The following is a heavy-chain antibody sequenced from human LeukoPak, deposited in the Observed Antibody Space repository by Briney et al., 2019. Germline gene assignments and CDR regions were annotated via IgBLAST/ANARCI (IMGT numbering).Heavy chain of an antibody. CDR2: IKSKTDGGTT. CDR1: GFTFSDYY. D-gene: IGHD1-26*01. J-gene: IGHJ4*02. Sequence: GGSLRLSCAASGFTFSDYYMSWIRQAPGKGLESVGRIKSKTDGGTTDYAAPVKGRFTISRDDSKNTLYLQMNSLKTEDTAVYYCTPLTVEELPFDYWGQGTLVTVSS. CDR3: TPLTVEELPFDY. V-gene: IGHV3-15*01.